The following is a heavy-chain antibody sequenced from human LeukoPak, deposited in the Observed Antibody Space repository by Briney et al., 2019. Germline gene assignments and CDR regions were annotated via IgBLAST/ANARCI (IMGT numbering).Heavy chain of an antibody. CDR3: ARHGRYSYGYGAWYYYYYMDV. D-gene: IGHD5-18*01. Sequence: SETLSLTCTVSGGSISGYSWTWIRQPPGQGLEWIGYFHNSRTTSYNPSLKSRVTISVDTSKNQFSLKLSSVTAADTAVYYCARHGRYSYGYGAWYYYYYMDVWGKGTTVTVSS. CDR2: FHNSRTT. CDR1: GGSISGYS. J-gene: IGHJ6*03. V-gene: IGHV4-59*01.